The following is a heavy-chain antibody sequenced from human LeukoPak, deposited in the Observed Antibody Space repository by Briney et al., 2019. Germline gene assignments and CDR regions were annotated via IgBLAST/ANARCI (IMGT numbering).Heavy chain of an antibody. CDR3: ASVGSGDYYFDY. D-gene: IGHD4-17*01. J-gene: IGHJ4*02. V-gene: IGHV4-30-2*01. Sequence: SETLSLTCAVSGGSISSGGYSWSWIRQPPGQGLEWIGYIYHSGSTYYNPSLKSRVTISVDRSKNQFSLKLSSVTAADTAVYYCASVGSGDYYFDYWGQGTLVTVSS. CDR2: IYHSGST. CDR1: GGSISSGGYS.